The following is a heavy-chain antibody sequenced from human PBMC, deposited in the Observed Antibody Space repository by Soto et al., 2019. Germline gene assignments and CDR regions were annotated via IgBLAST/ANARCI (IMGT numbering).Heavy chain of an antibody. Sequence: EVQLLESGGDLVQPGVSLRLSCAASGFTFSSNAMSWVRQAPGKGLEWVSVITNTGGDTLYADSVKGRFTMSRDNSKNILYLQMNSLRAEDTAIYYCARASVERYPGSRVFDSWGQGSRVTVTS. CDR2: ITNTGGDT. CDR3: ARASVERYPGSRVFDS. J-gene: IGHJ4*02. CDR1: GFTFSSNA. V-gene: IGHV3-23*01. D-gene: IGHD3-10*01.